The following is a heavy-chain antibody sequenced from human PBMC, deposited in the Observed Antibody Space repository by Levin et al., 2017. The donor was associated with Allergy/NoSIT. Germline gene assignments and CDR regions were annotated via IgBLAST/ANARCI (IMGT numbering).Heavy chain of an antibody. J-gene: IGHJ4*02. D-gene: IGHD2-2*02. V-gene: IGHV3-7*04. CDR1: GFNFGTYW. CDR2: IKEDGSEK. CDR3: ARERAEYLAFDS. Sequence: GESLKISCAASGFNFGTYWMTWVRQAPGKGLEWMANIKEDGSEKYYVDSVKGRFTISRDNAKNSLYLQMNSLSAEDTAVYYCARERAEYLAFDSWGQGTLVTVSS.